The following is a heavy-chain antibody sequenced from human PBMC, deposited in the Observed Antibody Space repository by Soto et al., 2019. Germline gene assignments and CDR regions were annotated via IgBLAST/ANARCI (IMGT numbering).Heavy chain of an antibody. CDR3: AKGLRFLEWLLHIDY. D-gene: IGHD3-3*01. CDR1: GFTFSSYA. V-gene: IGHV3-30-3*02. Sequence: GGSLRLSCAASGFTFSSYAMHWVRQAPGKGLEWVAVISYDGSNKYYADSVKGRFTISRDNSKNTLYLQMNSLRAEDTAVYYCAKGLRFLEWLLHIDYWGQGTLVTVSS. J-gene: IGHJ4*02. CDR2: ISYDGSNK.